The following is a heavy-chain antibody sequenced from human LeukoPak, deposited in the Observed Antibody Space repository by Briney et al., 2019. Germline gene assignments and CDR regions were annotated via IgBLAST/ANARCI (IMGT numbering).Heavy chain of an antibody. CDR3: ASPRLAAAGTGAFDI. D-gene: IGHD6-13*01. CDR2: IYPGDSDT. V-gene: IGHV5-51*01. CDR1: GYSFTTYW. J-gene: IGHJ3*02. Sequence: GESLKISCEASGYSFTTYWIGWVRQMPGKGLEWMGIIYPGDSDTRYSPSFQGQVTISADKSISTAYLQWSSLKASDTAMYYCASPRLAAAGTGAFDIWGQGTMVTVSS.